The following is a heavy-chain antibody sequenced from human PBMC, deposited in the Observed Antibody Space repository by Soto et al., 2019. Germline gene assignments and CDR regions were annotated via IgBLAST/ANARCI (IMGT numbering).Heavy chain of an antibody. CDR3: ARGSFSSTSSWFDP. D-gene: IGHD6-6*01. V-gene: IGHV4-31*03. CDR2: IYYSGST. CDR1: GGSITSGAYY. Sequence: SETLSLTCTVSGGSITSGAYYWTWIRQPPGKGLEWIGYIYYSGSTYYDPSLQSRLTISVDTSKNQFSLKLNSVTAADTAVYYCARGSFSSTSSWFDPWGQGTLVTVSS. J-gene: IGHJ5*02.